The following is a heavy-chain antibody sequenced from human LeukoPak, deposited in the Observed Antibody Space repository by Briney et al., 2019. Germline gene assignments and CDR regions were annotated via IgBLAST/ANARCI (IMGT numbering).Heavy chain of an antibody. CDR2: TNQGGNT. D-gene: IGHD6-19*01. CDR3: GLKDSSGWSFGY. V-gene: IGHV4-34*01. J-gene: IGHJ4*02. CDR1: GGSFTTYY. Sequence: SETLSLTCAIYGGSFTTYYWSWIRQPPGKGLEWIGETNQGGNTNYNPSLKSRVTISVGTSKNQFSLKLSSATAADTAIYYCGLKDSSGWSFGYWGQGTLVTVSS.